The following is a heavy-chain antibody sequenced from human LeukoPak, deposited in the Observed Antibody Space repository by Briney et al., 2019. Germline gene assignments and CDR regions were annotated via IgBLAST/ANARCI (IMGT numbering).Heavy chain of an antibody. CDR1: GYSISSGYY. V-gene: IGHV4-38-2*01. CDR3: ARVVAGSSSGWFDFDY. J-gene: IGHJ4*02. CDR2: IPHSGNT. Sequence: SETLSLTCAVSGYSISSGYYWGWIRQPPGKGLEWIGSIPHSGNTYYNASLKSRVTISVDTSKNQFSLKLNSVTAADTAVYYCARVVAGSSSGWFDFDYWGQGILVTVSS. D-gene: IGHD6-19*01.